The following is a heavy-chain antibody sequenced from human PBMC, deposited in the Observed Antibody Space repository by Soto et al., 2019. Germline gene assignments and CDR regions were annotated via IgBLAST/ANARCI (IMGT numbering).Heavy chain of an antibody. V-gene: IGHV3-15*07. Sequence: EVQLVESGGGLVKPGGSLRLSCAASGFTFSNAWMNWVRQAPGKGLEWVGRIKSKTDGGTTDYAAPVKGRFTISRDDSKNTLYLQINSLKTEDTAVYYCTTEDIAYYYGMDVWGQGTTVTVSS. CDR2: IKSKTDGGTT. CDR3: TTEDIAYYYGMDV. J-gene: IGHJ6*02. CDR1: GFTFSNAW. D-gene: IGHD2-15*01.